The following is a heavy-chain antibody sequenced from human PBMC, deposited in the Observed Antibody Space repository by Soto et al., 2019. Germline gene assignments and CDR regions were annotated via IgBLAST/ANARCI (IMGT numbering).Heavy chain of an antibody. CDR1: GYTFTSYG. CDR3: ARGNVKLRFLEWSLDVFDI. J-gene: IGHJ3*02. CDR2: ISAYNGNT. V-gene: IGHV1-18*01. D-gene: IGHD3-3*01. Sequence: ASVKVSCKASGYTFTSYGISWVRQAPGQGLEWMGWISAYNGNTNYAQKLQGRVTMTTDTSTSTAYMELRSLRSDDTAVYYCARGNVKLRFLEWSLDVFDIWGQGTMVTVSS.